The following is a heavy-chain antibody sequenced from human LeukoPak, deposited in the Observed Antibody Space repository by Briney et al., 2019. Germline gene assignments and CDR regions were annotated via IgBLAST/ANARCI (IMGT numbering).Heavy chain of an antibody. CDR3: ARAPVTTGEFDY. V-gene: IGHV3-21*01. Sequence: GGSLRLSCAASGFTFSSCSMNWVRQAPGKGLEWVSSISSSSSYIYYADSVKGRFTISRDNSKNTLYLQMNSLRAEDTAVYYCARAPVTTGEFDYWGQGTLVTVSS. J-gene: IGHJ4*02. D-gene: IGHD4-17*01. CDR1: GFTFSSCS. CDR2: ISSSSSYI.